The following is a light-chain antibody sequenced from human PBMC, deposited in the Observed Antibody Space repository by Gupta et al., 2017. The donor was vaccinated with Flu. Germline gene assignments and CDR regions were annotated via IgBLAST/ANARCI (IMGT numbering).Light chain of an antibody. CDR2: GNS. CDR1: SSNIWAGYD. Sequence: SVLTQPPSVSGAPGQRVTISCTGSSSNIWAGYDVHWYQQLPGTAPKLLIYGNSNRPSGVPDRFSGSKSGTSATLAITGLQAEDEADYYCQSYDSSRSGGVFGGGTKLTVL. CDR3: QSYDSSRSGGV. J-gene: IGLJ3*02. V-gene: IGLV1-40*01.